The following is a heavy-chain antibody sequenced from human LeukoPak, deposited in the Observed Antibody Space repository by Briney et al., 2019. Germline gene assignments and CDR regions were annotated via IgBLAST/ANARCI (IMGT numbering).Heavy chain of an antibody. CDR2: IYYSGST. J-gene: IGHJ4*02. D-gene: IGHD1-1*01. CDR3: ARHFTGTSDY. Sequence: SETLSLTCTVSGGSISSSSYSWGWIRQPPGKGLEWIGSIYYSGSTYYNPSLKSRVTISVDTSKNQFSLKLSSVTAADTAVYYCARHFTGTSDYWGQGTLVTVSS. CDR1: GGSISSSSYS. V-gene: IGHV4-39*01.